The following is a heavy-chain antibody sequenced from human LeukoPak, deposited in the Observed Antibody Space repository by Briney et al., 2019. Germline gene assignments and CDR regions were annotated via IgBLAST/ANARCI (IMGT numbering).Heavy chain of an antibody. D-gene: IGHD6-19*01. Sequence: VASVKVSCKASGYTFTSYAMNWVRQAPGQGLEWMGWINTNTGNPTYAQGFTGRFVFSLDTSVSTVYLQISSLKAEDTAVYYCARGGDSSGWSGDYWGQGTLVTVSS. CDR2: INTNTGNP. CDR1: GYTFTSYA. V-gene: IGHV7-4-1*02. J-gene: IGHJ4*02. CDR3: ARGGDSSGWSGDY.